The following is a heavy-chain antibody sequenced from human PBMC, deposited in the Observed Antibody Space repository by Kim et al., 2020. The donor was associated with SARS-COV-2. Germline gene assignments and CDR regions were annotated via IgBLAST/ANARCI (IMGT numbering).Heavy chain of an antibody. D-gene: IGHD3-10*01. Sequence: GGSLRLSCEGSESITNYVMNWVRQAPGKGLEWVSTIGGYDADSHYADSVKGRFTISRDNSKNMLYLHMNSLRAEDTAVYYCARYYYDSGRRRWFDPWGQGTLVTVSS. V-gene: IGHV3-23*01. CDR2: IGGYDADS. CDR3: ARYYYDSGRRRWFDP. J-gene: IGHJ5*02. CDR1: ESITNYV.